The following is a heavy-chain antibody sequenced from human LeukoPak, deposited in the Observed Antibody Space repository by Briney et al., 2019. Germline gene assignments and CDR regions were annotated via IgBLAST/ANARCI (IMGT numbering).Heavy chain of an antibody. D-gene: IGHD1-20*01. J-gene: IGHJ4*02. Sequence: PSETLSLTCTVSGYSISSGYYWGWIRQPPGKGLEWIGSIYHSGSTYYNPSLKSRVTISVDTSKNQFSLMLSSVTAADTAVYYCARRITGTTSDSFDYWGQGTLVTVSS. CDR3: ARRITGTTSDSFDY. CDR2: IYHSGST. V-gene: IGHV4-38-2*02. CDR1: GYSISSGYY.